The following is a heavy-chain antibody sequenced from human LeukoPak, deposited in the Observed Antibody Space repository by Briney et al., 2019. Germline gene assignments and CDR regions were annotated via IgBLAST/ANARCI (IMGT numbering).Heavy chain of an antibody. J-gene: IGHJ6*03. D-gene: IGHD3-10*01. CDR3: ARDGPGSGSYSSYYYYYMDV. Sequence: GGSLRLSCAASGFTFSSYSMNWVRQAPGKGLEWVSSISSSSSYIYYADSVKGRFTISRDNAKNSLYLQMNSLRAEDTAVYYCARDGPGSGSYSSYYYYYMDVWGKGTTVTVSS. CDR2: ISSSSSYI. CDR1: GFTFSSYS. V-gene: IGHV3-21*01.